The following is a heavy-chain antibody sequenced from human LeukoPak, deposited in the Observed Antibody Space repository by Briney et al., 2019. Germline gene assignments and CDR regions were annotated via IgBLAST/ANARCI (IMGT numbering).Heavy chain of an antibody. CDR2: XGST. D-gene: IGHD3-3*01. Sequence: XGSTNYNPSLKSRVTISVDPSKNQFSLKLSSVTAADTAVYYCARHGYYDFWSGGAPSWFDPWGQGTLVTVSS. J-gene: IGHJ5*02. V-gene: IGHV4-59*08. CDR3: ARHGYYDFWSGGAPSWFDP.